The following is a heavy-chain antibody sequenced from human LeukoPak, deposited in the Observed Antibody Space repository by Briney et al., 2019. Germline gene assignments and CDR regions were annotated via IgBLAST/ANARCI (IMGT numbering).Heavy chain of an antibody. CDR1: VGSIISYY. J-gene: IGHJ3*02. D-gene: IGHD2-21*02. V-gene: IGHV4-4*07. CDR3: ASQGGYGTLAYCGGDCYPGAFDI. CDR2: IYTSGST. Sequence: PSETLSLTCTVSVGSIISYYRSWIRQPAGKGLEWIGRIYTSGSTNYNPSLKSRVTMPVDTSKNQFSLRLSSVTAADTDVYSCASQGGYGTLAYCGGDCYPGAFDIWGQGTMVTVSS.